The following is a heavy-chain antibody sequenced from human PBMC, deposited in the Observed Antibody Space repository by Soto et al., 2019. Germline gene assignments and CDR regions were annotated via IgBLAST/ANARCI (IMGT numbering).Heavy chain of an antibody. CDR1: GYTFTSYY. CDR3: ARGYDFWSGSYYMDV. CDR2: INLSGGST. D-gene: IGHD3-3*01. J-gene: IGHJ6*03. Sequence: QVQLVQSGAEVKKPGASVKVSCKASGYTFTSYYMHWVRQAPGQGLEWMGIINLSGGSTSYAQKFQGRVTMTRDTSTSTVYMELSSLRYEDTAVYYCARGYDFWSGSYYMDVWGKGTTVTVSS. V-gene: IGHV1-46*03.